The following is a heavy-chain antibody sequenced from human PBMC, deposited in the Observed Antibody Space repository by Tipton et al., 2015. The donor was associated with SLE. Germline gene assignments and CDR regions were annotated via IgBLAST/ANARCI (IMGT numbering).Heavy chain of an antibody. V-gene: IGHV4-39*07. D-gene: IGHD4-11*01. J-gene: IGHJ5*02. Sequence: TLSLTCTVSGGSISSSSYYWGWIRQPPGKGLEWIGSIYYSGSTYYNPSLKSRVTISVDTSKNQFSLKLSSVTAADTAVYYCARLKRAPPTVKVWFDPWGQGTLVTVSS. CDR1: GGSISSSSYY. CDR2: IYYSGST. CDR3: ARLKRAPPTVKVWFDP.